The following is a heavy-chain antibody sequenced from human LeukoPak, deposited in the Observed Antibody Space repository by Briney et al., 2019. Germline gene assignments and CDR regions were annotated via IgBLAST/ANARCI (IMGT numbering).Heavy chain of an antibody. CDR1: GFTVSSNY. CDR3: ARDRGDGYYLFDY. J-gene: IGHJ4*02. V-gene: IGHV3-53*01. D-gene: IGHD3-22*01. Sequence: GGSLRLSCAASGFTVSSNYMSWVRQAPGKGLEWVSVIYSGGSTYYADSVKGRFTISRDNSKNTLYLQMNSLRAEDTAVYYCARDRGDGYYLFDYWGQGTLVTVSS. CDR2: IYSGGST.